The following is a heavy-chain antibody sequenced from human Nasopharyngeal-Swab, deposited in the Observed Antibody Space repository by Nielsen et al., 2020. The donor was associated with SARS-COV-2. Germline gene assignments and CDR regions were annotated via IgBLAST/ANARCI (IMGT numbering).Heavy chain of an antibody. CDR2: ISAYNGNT. CDR1: GYTFTSYG. V-gene: IGHV1-18*01. Sequence: ASVKVSCKASGYTFTSYGISWVRQAPGQGLEWMGWISAYNGNTNYVQKIQGRVTMTTDTSTSTAYMELRSLRSDDTAVYYCARDRSNWGSYYYYYGMDVWGQGTTVTVSS. J-gene: IGHJ6*02. D-gene: IGHD7-27*01. CDR3: ARDRSNWGSYYYYYGMDV.